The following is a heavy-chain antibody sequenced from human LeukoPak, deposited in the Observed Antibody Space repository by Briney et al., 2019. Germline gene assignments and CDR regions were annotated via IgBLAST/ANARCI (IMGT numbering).Heavy chain of an antibody. Sequence: GGSLRLSCAASGFTFSSYGMHWVRQAPGKGLEGVAVIWYDGSNKYYAGSVKGRFTISRDNSKNTLYLQMNSLRAEDTAVYYCAREPEWFGELMPTYWGQGPLVTVST. CDR2: IWYDGSNK. J-gene: IGHJ4*02. D-gene: IGHD3-10*01. V-gene: IGHV3-33*01. CDR3: AREPEWFGELMPTY. CDR1: GFTFSSYG.